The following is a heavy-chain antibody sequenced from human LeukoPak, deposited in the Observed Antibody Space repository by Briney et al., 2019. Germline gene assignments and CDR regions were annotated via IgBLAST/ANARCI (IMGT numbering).Heavy chain of an antibody. J-gene: IGHJ4*02. CDR1: GDSINNYY. CDR3: ARHRGSGSPYFDY. Sequence: SETLSFTCTVSGDSINNYYWSWLRQSPGKGLKWFSYIYYSGSTKYNPSLKSRVIILVDTSKNQFSLKLSSVTAADTATYYCARHRGSGSPYFDYWGQGTLVTVSS. D-gene: IGHD3-10*01. CDR2: IYYSGST. V-gene: IGHV4-59*08.